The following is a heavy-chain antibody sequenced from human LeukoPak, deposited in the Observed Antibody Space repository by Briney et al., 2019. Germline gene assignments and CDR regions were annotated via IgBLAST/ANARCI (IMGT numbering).Heavy chain of an antibody. V-gene: IGHV3-23*01. D-gene: IGHD3-3*02. CDR3: AKHLNLASSRDQH. CDR1: GFTFNTYA. CDR2: ISGSGGVT. J-gene: IGHJ1*01. Sequence: GGSLRLSCAASGFTFNTYAMTWVRQAPGKGLEWVSGISGSGGVTYYADSVKGRFTISRDNSKNTLYLQMNGLRAEDTAVYYCAKHLNLASSRDQHWGQGTLVTVSS.